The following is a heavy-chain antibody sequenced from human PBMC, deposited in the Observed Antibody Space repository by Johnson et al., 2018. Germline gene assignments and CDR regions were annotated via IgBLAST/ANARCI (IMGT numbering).Heavy chain of an antibody. CDR3: ARNFDY. CDR2: IFHSGST. Sequence: QVQLQESGPGLLKPSGTLSLTCAVSGDSISTSTKWWSWVRQPPGKGLEWIGEIFHSGSTNYNPSLKSRVTMSVDKSRNQFSLKLTSVTAADTAIYYCARNFDYWGQGTLVTVSS. CDR1: GDSISTSTKW. J-gene: IGHJ4*02. V-gene: IGHV4-4*02.